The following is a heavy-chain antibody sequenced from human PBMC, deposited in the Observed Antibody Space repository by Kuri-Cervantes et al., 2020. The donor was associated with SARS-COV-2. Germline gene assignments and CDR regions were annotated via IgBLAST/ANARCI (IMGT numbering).Heavy chain of an antibody. CDR1: GGSFSGYY. V-gene: IGHV4-34*01. D-gene: IGHD3-22*01. CDR2: INHSGST. J-gene: IGHJ1*01. CDR3: ARGRDYYDSSGYPDSEYFQH. Sequence: SETLSLTCAVYGGSFSGYYWSWIRQLRGKGLEWMGEINHSGSTNYNPSLNSRVTISVDTSKNQFSLKLSSVTAADTAVYYCARGRDYYDSSGYPDSEYFQHWGQGTLVTVSS.